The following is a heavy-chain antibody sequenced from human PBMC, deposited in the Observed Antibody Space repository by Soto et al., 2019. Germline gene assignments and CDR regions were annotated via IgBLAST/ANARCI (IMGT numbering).Heavy chain of an antibody. Sequence: EVQLVESGGGLVEPGGSLRLSCAASGFTFSSYSMNWVRQAPGKGLEWVSYISSSSSTIYYADSVKGRFTISRDNAKNSLYLQMNSLRADDTAVYYCARAGGATDPCYWGQGTLVTVSS. J-gene: IGHJ4*02. CDR3: ARAGGATDPCY. D-gene: IGHD1-26*01. CDR2: ISSSSSTI. V-gene: IGHV3-48*01. CDR1: GFTFSSYS.